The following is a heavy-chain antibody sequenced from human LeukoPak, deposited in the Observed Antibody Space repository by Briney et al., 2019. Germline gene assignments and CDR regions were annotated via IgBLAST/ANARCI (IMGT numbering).Heavy chain of an antibody. V-gene: IGHV3-23*01. Sequence: GGSLRLSCAASGFTFSSYAMSWVRQAPGKGMEWVSTISGSGGSAYYADSVKGRFSISRDNSKNTLYLQLSSLRAEDTALYYCAKRPYCSGTVCYHIDYWGQGTLVTVS. CDR1: GFTFSSYA. J-gene: IGHJ4*02. CDR2: ISGSGGSA. D-gene: IGHD2-15*01. CDR3: AKRPYCSGTVCYHIDY.